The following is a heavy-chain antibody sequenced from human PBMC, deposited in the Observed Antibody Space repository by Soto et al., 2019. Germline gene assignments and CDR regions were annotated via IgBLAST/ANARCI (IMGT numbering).Heavy chain of an antibody. J-gene: IGHJ3*02. CDR3: ARGRSSAFDI. CDR2: INPGGGST. Sequence: QVQLVQSGAEVQKPGASVKVSCKASGYTFTSYYVHCVRQAPGQGLEWMGTINPGGGSTTYALKLQGRVTMTRDTSTNTVYMELSSLGSEDTAVYYCARGRSSAFDIWGQGTMVTVSS. CDR1: GYTFTSYY. V-gene: IGHV1-46*01.